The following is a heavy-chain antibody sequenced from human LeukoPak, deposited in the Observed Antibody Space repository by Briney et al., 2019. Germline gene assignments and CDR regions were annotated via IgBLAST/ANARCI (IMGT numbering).Heavy chain of an antibody. V-gene: IGHV3-9*01. J-gene: IGHJ6*02. CDR2: ISWDSASL. CDR1: GFTFDDYA. D-gene: IGHD3-10*01. Sequence: GGSLRLSCTASGFTFDDYAMHWVRQAPGKGLEWVSGISWDSASLGYADSVKGRFTISRDNAKNTLYLQMNSLRAEDTAVYYCARDPRTYYYGSGSYLFPQYGMDVWGQGTTVTVSS. CDR3: ARDPRTYYYGSGSYLFPQYGMDV.